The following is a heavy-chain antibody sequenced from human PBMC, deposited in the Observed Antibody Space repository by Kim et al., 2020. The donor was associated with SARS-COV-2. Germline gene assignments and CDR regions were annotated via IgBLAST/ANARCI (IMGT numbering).Heavy chain of an antibody. CDR3: ARDYRYAFDI. D-gene: IGHD3-16*02. Sequence: GGSLRLSCAASGFTFSSYSMNWVRQAPGKGLEWISYIGGSSTVIYYADSLKGRVIISRDNDENSLYLQMNSLRVEDTAVYYCARDYRYAFDIWGQGTGVT. CDR1: GFTFSSYS. J-gene: IGHJ3*02. V-gene: IGHV3-48*01. CDR2: IGGSSTVI.